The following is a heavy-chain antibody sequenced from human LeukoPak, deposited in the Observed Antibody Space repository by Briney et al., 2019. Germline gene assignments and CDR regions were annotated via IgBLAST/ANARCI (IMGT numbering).Heavy chain of an antibody. V-gene: IGHV1-69*13. D-gene: IGHD3-3*01. CDR1: GGTFSSYA. Sequence: SVKVSCKASGGTFSSYAISWVRQAPGQGLEWMGGIIPIFGTANYAQKFQGRVTITADESTSTAYMELSSLRSEDTAVYYCARDHMGKTFWSGPRGEDYYYYMNVWGKGTTVTVSS. CDR3: ARDHMGKTFWSGPRGEDYYYYMNV. J-gene: IGHJ6*03. CDR2: IIPIFGTA.